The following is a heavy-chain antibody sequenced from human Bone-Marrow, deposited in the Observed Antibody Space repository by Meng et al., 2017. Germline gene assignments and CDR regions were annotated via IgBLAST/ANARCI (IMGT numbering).Heavy chain of an antibody. J-gene: IGHJ6*02. CDR1: GFTFSSFE. CDR3: AKGGRDPYYYAMDV. D-gene: IGHD1-26*01. CDR2: IGSSGTDK. V-gene: IGHV3-48*03. Sequence: GESLKISCTASGFTFSSFEMDWVRQAPGKGLEWLSYIGSSGTDKYYADSVKGRFTVSRDNARNSLYLQMNSLRVEDTAVYYCAKGGRDPYYYAMDVWGQGATVTV.